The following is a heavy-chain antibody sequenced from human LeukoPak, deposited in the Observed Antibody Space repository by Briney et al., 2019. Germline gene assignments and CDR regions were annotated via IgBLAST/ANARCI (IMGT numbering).Heavy chain of an antibody. J-gene: IGHJ4*02. Sequence: GGSLRLSCAASGFTFSSYGMHWVRQAPGKGLEWVAVISYDGSNKYYADSVKGRFTISRDNSKNTLYLQMNSLRAEDAAVYYCAKSQGDSSSWYLDYWGQGTLVTVSS. CDR3: AKSQGDSSSWYLDY. D-gene: IGHD6-13*01. CDR1: GFTFSSYG. V-gene: IGHV3-30*18. CDR2: ISYDGSNK.